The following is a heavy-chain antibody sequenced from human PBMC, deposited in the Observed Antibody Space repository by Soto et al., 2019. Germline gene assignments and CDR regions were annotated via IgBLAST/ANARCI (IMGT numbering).Heavy chain of an antibody. Sequence: SETLSLTCTVSGGSISSGDYYWSWIRQPPGKGPEWIGYIYYSGSTYYNPSLKSRVTISVDTSKNQFSLKLSSVTAADTAVYYCARTSGEPEGNWFDPWGQGTLVTVSS. D-gene: IGHD3-10*01. J-gene: IGHJ5*02. CDR1: GGSISSGDYY. V-gene: IGHV4-30-4*01. CDR3: ARTSGEPEGNWFDP. CDR2: IYYSGST.